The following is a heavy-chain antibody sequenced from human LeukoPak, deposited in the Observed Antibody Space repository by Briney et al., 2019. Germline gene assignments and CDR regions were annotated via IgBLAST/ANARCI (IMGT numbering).Heavy chain of an antibody. D-gene: IGHD4-23*01. CDR1: GFTFSGCA. Sequence: PGGSLRLSCAASGFTFSGCAVNWVRQAPGEGLEWVSSIRGGGGKTYYADSVQGRYTISRDDSRNTLYLQMNNLRAEDTAVYYCVKRVGSNSGPFDSWGQGTLVTVSS. CDR3: VKRVGSNSGPFDS. J-gene: IGHJ4*02. CDR2: IRGGGGKT. V-gene: IGHV3-23*01.